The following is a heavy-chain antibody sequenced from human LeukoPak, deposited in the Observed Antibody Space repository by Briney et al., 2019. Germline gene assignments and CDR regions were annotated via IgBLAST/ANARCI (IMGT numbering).Heavy chain of an antibody. J-gene: IGHJ5*02. CDR1: GGSVSSGSYY. CDR2: IYYSGST. V-gene: IGHV4-61*01. CDR3: ARIHPWGSGSYGDDWFDP. D-gene: IGHD1-26*01. Sequence: PSETLSLTCTVSGGSVSSGSYYWSWIRQPPGKGLEWIGYIYYSGSTNYNPSLKSRVTISVDTSKNQFSLKLSSVTAADTAVYYCARIHPWGSGSYGDDWFDPWGQGTLVTVSS.